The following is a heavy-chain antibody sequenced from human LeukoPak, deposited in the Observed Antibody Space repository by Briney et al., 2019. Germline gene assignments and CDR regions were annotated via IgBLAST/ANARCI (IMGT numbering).Heavy chain of an antibody. Sequence: SETLSLTCTVSGGSISSYYWSWIRQPPGKGLEWIGYIYYSGSTNYNPSLKSRVTISVDTSKNQFSLKLSSVTAADTAVYYCARTLGYDSRSSYYYYHYMDVWGKGTTVTVSS. J-gene: IGHJ6*03. CDR1: GGSISSYY. CDR2: IYYSGST. V-gene: IGHV4-59*01. D-gene: IGHD3-22*01. CDR3: ARTLGYDSRSSYYYYHYMDV.